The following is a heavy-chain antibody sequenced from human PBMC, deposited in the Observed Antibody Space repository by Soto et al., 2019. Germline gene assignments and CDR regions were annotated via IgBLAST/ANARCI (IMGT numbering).Heavy chain of an antibody. CDR2: ISSSSSYI. D-gene: IGHD6-6*01. CDR3: ARGGGSSSPRYYYYGMDV. J-gene: IGHJ6*02. Sequence: EVQLVESGGGLVKPGGSLRLSCAASGFTFSSYSMKWVRQAPGKGLEWVSSISSSSSYIYYADSVKGRFTISRDNAKNSLYLQMNSLRAEDTAVYYCARGGGSSSPRYYYYGMDVWGQGTTVTVSS. CDR1: GFTFSSYS. V-gene: IGHV3-21*01.